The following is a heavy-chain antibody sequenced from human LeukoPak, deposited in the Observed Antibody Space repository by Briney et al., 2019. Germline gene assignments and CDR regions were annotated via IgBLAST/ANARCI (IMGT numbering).Heavy chain of an antibody. J-gene: IGHJ4*02. V-gene: IGHV3-30-3*01. CDR2: ISYDGSNK. CDR3: TNLYSSGWYDGGPTPFDS. D-gene: IGHD6-19*01. CDR1: GFTFSSYA. Sequence: PGRSLRLSCAASGFTFSSYAMHWVRQAPGKGLEWVAVISYDGSNKYYADSVKGRFTISRDNSKHTLYLQVNSLRAEDTAIYYCTNLYSSGWYDGGPTPFDSWGQGTLVTVSS.